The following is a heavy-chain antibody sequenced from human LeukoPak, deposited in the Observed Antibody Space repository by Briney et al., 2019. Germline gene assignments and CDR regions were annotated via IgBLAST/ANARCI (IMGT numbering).Heavy chain of an antibody. CDR3: ARHGDAYRYNWFDS. V-gene: IGHV4-59*05. CDR1: GFSFRSYA. D-gene: IGHD3-16*01. J-gene: IGHJ5*01. CDR2: IYYSGST. Sequence: PGGSLRLSCSASGFSFRSYAMHWVRQTPGKGLEWMGSIYYSGSTYYNPSLKSGGTISVDTSKNQIPLKLSSVPAADTAVYDCARHGDAYRYNWFDSWGQGALVTVSS.